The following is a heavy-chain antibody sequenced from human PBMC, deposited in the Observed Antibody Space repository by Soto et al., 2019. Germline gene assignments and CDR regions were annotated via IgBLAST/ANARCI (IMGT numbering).Heavy chain of an antibody. D-gene: IGHD2-2*01. Sequence: QVQLQESGPGLVKPSQTLSLTCTVSGGSISSGGYYWSWIRQHPGKGLEWIGYIYYSGSTYYNPSLKSPVTLSVDTSKNQFSLKLSSVTAADTAVYYCARLLLLGYCSSSSCFKWFDPWGQGTLVTVSS. J-gene: IGHJ5*02. CDR3: ARLLLLGYCSSSSCFKWFDP. V-gene: IGHV4-31*01. CDR1: GGSISSGGYY. CDR2: IYYSGST.